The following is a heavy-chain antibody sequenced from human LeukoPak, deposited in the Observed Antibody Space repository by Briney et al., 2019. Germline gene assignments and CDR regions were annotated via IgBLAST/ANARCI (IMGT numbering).Heavy chain of an antibody. CDR3: ARTPALLWFGELFSDYYYYMDV. J-gene: IGHJ6*03. Sequence: ASETLSLTCAVSGGSISSYYWSWIRQPPGKGLEWIGYIYYSGSTNYNPSLKSRVTISVDTSKNQFSLKLSSVTAADTAVYYCARTPALLWFGELFSDYYYYMDVWGKGTTVTISS. D-gene: IGHD3-10*01. V-gene: IGHV4-59*01. CDR2: IYYSGST. CDR1: GGSISSYY.